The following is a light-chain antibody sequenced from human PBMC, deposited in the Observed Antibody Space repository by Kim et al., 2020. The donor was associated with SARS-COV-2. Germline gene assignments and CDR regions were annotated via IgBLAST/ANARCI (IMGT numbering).Light chain of an antibody. Sequence: PGKTVIISCTRSSGSIASNYVQWYQQRPGSAPTTVIFENHQRPSGVPDRISGSIDRSSNSASLTISGLKTEDEADYYCQSFDNNIWVFGGGTKLTVV. CDR2: ENH. CDR1: SGSIASNY. CDR3: QSFDNNIWV. J-gene: IGLJ3*02. V-gene: IGLV6-57*03.